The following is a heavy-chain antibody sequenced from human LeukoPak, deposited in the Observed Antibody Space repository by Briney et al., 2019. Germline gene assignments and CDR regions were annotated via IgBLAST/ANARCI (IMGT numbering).Heavy chain of an antibody. CDR3: ARPKRYCSGGSCYPVS. J-gene: IGHJ5*02. V-gene: IGHV4-38-2*02. CDR2: INHSGST. CDR1: GYSISSGYY. Sequence: SETLSLTCTVSGYSISSGYYWSWIRQPPGKGLEWIGEINHSGSTNYNPSLKSRVTISVDTSKNQFSLKLSSVTAADTAVYYCARPKRYCSGGSCYPVSWGQGTLVTVSS. D-gene: IGHD2-15*01.